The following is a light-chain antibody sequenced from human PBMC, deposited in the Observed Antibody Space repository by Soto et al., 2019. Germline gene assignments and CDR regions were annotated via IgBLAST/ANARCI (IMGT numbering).Light chain of an antibody. Sequence: EIVMTQSPATLSVSPGERANLSCRASQSVDINLAWYQQKPGQTPRLLISGASTRATGIPARFSGSGSGTEFTLTISSLQSEDFAVYFCQQYNNRPPWTFGQGTKVEIK. CDR3: QQYNNRPPWT. CDR2: GAS. V-gene: IGKV3-15*01. CDR1: QSVDIN. J-gene: IGKJ1*01.